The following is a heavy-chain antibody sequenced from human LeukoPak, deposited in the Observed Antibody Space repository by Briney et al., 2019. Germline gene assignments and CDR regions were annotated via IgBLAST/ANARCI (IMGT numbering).Heavy chain of an antibody. D-gene: IGHD4-17*01. J-gene: IGHJ4*02. V-gene: IGHV3-66*02. CDR2: IYSGGST. CDR1: GFTVSSNY. CDR3: ARDAGDYYYFDY. Sequence: GGFLRLSCVASGFTVSSNYMSWVRQAPGKGLEWVSVIYSGGSTYYEDSVKGRFTISRDNSKNTLYLQMNSLRAEDTAVYYCARDAGDYYYFDYWGQGTLVTVSS.